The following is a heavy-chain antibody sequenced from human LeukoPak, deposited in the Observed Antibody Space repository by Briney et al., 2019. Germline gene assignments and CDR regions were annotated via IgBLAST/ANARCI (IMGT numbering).Heavy chain of an antibody. Sequence: SVKVSCKASGGTFSSYAISWVRQAPGQGLEWMGRIIPIFGTANYAQKFQGRVTITTDESTSTAYMELSSLRSEDTAVYYCARGGYCSSTSCFEFDYWGQGTLVTVSS. J-gene: IGHJ4*02. CDR1: GGTFSSYA. V-gene: IGHV1-69*05. CDR3: ARGGYCSSTSCFEFDY. D-gene: IGHD2-2*01. CDR2: IIPIFGTA.